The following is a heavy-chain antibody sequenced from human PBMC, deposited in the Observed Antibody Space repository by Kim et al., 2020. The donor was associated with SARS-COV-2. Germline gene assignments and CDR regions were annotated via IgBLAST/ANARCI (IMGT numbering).Heavy chain of an antibody. V-gene: IGHV3-30*18. J-gene: IGHJ6*02. Sequence: GGSLRLSCAASGFTFSSYGMHWVRQAPGKGLEWVAVISYDGSNKYYADSVKGRFTISRDNSKNTLYLQMNSLRAEDTAVYYCAKDPTLGVVVVAAIYYYYGMDVWGPGTTVTVSS. CDR3: AKDPTLGVVVVAAIYYYYGMDV. CDR2: ISYDGSNK. CDR1: GFTFSSYG. D-gene: IGHD2-15*01.